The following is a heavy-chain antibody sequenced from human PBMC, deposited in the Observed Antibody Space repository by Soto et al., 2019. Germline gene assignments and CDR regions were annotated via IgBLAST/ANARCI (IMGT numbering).Heavy chain of an antibody. J-gene: IGHJ3*02. CDR1: GFSLSTSGVG. CDR2: IYWDDDK. D-gene: IGHD6-19*01. V-gene: IGHV2-5*02. Sequence: SGPTLVKPTQTLTLTCTFSGFSLSTSGVGVGWIRQPPGKALEWLALIYWDDDKRYSPSLKSRLTITKDTSKNQVVLRMTNMNPMDTATYYFAQSPPPVAGTLSASDIWGQGTMVTVSS. CDR3: AQSPPPVAGTLSASDI.